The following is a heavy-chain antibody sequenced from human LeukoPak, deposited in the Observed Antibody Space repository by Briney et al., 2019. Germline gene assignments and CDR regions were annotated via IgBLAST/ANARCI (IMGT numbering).Heavy chain of an antibody. CDR2: IYSGGST. J-gene: IGHJ3*02. CDR1: GVTVSSNY. D-gene: IGHD4-23*01. V-gene: IGHV3-66*01. Sequence: PGGSLRLSCAASGVTVSSNYMSWVRQAPGKGLEWVSVIYSGGSTYYADSVKGRFTISRDNSKNTLYLQMNSLRAEDTAVYYCARDRLEGYGGNSGSSDAFDIWGQGTMVTVSS. CDR3: ARDRLEGYGGNSGSSDAFDI.